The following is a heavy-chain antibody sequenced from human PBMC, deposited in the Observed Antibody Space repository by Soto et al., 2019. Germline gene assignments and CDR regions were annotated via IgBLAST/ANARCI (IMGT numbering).Heavy chain of an antibody. D-gene: IGHD4-17*01. V-gene: IGHV4-30-2*01. J-gene: IGHJ5*02. CDR2: IYHSGST. CDR1: GGSISSGGYS. CDR3: ATSMTTVTRFDP. Sequence: SETLSLTCAVSGGSISSGGYSWSWIRQPPGKGLEWIGYIYHSGSTYYNPSLKSRATTSVDRSKNQFSLKLSSVTAADTAVYYCATSMTTVTRFDPWGQGTLVIVSS.